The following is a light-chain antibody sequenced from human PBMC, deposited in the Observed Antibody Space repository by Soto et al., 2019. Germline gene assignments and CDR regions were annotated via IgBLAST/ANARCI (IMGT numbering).Light chain of an antibody. CDR2: EGS. CDR3: CSYADSSTWV. J-gene: IGLJ3*02. Sequence: QSALTQPASVSGSPGQSITISCTGTSSDVGSYNLVSWYQQEPDKAPKLIIYEGSKRPSGVSDRFSGSKSGNTASLTISGLQADDEGDYYCCSYADSSTWVFGGGTKLTVL. CDR1: SSDVGSYNL. V-gene: IGLV2-23*01.